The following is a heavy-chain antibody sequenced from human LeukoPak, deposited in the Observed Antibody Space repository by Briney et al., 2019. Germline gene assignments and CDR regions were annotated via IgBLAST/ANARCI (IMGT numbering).Heavy chain of an antibody. CDR2: IKQDGSEK. CDR1: GFTFSSYW. J-gene: IGHJ6*03. V-gene: IGHV3-7*03. Sequence: GGSLRLSCAASGFTFSSYWMSWVRQAPGKGLEWVANIKQDGSEKYYVDSVKGRFTISRDNAKNSLYLQMNSLRAEDTAVYYCASGSYLPFYYYYYMDVWGKGTTVTISS. D-gene: IGHD1-26*01. CDR3: ASGSYLPFYYYYYMDV.